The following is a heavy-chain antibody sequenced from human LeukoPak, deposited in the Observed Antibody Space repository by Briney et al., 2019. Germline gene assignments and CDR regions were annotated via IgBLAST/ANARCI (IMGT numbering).Heavy chain of an antibody. D-gene: IGHD3-3*01. Sequence: AGGSLRLSCAASGFTFSSYGMHWVRQAPGKGLEWVAFIRYDGSNKYYADSVKGRFTISRDNSKNTLYLQMNSLRAEDTAVYYCAKDLEATYYDFWSGYSAFDCWGQGTLVTVSS. CDR2: IRYDGSNK. V-gene: IGHV3-30*02. J-gene: IGHJ4*02. CDR1: GFTFSSYG. CDR3: AKDLEATYYDFWSGYSAFDC.